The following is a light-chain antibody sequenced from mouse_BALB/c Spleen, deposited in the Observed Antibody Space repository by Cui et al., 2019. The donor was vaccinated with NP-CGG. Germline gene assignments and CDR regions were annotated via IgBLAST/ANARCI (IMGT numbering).Light chain of an antibody. J-gene: IGLJ1*01. CDR1: TGAITTSNY. CDR3: ALWYSNHWV. Sequence: QAVVTRESALTTSPGETVTLTCRSSTGAITTSNYANWVQEKPDHLFTGLIGGTHNRAPGIPARFSGSLIGDKAALTITGTQTEDEAIYFCALWYSNHWVFGGGTKLTVL. CDR2: GTH. V-gene: IGLV1*01.